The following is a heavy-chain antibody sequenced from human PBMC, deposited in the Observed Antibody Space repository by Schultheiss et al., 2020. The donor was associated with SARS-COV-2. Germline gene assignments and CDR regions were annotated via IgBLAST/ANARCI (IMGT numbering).Heavy chain of an antibody. Sequence: SQTLSLTCTVSGGSISSYYWSWIRQPPGKGLEWIGEINHSGSTNYNPSLKSRVTISVDTSKNQFSLKLSSVTAADTAVYYCARGRGGYGDSPFDYWGQGTLVTVSS. CDR2: INHSGST. D-gene: IGHD4-17*01. V-gene: IGHV4-34*01. CDR3: ARGRGGYGDSPFDY. CDR1: GGSISSYY. J-gene: IGHJ4*02.